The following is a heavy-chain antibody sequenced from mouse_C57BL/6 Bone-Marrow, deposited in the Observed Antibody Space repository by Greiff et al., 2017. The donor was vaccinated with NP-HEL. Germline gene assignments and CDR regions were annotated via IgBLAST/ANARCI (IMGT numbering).Heavy chain of an antibody. CDR2: ISDGGSYT. CDR3: ASGSSYNYAMDY. J-gene: IGHJ4*01. V-gene: IGHV5-4*01. Sequence: EVQLVESGGGLVKPGGSLKLSCAASGFTFSSYAMSWVRQTPEKRLEWVATISDGGSYTYYPDNVKGRFTISRDNAKNNLYLQMSHLKSEDTAMYYCASGSSYNYAMDYWGQGTSVTVSS. CDR1: GFTFSSYA. D-gene: IGHD1-1*01.